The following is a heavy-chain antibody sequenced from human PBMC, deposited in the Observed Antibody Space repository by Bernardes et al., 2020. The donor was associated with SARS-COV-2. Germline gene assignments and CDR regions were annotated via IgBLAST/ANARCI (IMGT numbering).Heavy chain of an antibody. J-gene: IGHJ5*02. Sequence: GCSLRLSCAASGFTFSSYTMSWLRQTPGKGLEWVSCISSSGKDTYYLDSVKGRFTIFRDNSKNTLYLQMNNLRVEDTSIEYCAKEKGPISLTWFDPWGQGTRVIVSS. V-gene: IGHV3-23*01. CDR1: GFTFSSYT. CDR3: AKEKGPISLTWFDP. CDR2: ISSSGKDT. D-gene: IGHD3-3*02.